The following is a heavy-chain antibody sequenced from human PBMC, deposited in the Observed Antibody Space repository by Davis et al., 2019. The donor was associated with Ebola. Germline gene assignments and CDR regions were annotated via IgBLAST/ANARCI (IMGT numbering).Heavy chain of an antibody. CDR2: ISSTGDTI. Sequence: GGSLRLSCTASGFTFITFSLHPDRFAPGKGLELPSYISSTGDTIYYADSVKGRFTISRDSAKNSLYLQMNSLRDEDTAVYYCARDRYGDYGLDSWGQGTLVTVSA. V-gene: IGHV3-48*02. D-gene: IGHD4-17*01. CDR3: ARDRYGDYGLDS. J-gene: IGHJ4*02. CDR1: GFTFITFS.